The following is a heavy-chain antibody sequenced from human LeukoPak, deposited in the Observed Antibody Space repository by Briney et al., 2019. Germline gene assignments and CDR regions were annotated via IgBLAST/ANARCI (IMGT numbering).Heavy chain of an antibody. CDR1: GFTFSSYS. D-gene: IGHD5-18*01. CDR3: ARSAPWIQLWFDY. V-gene: IGHV3-48*04. Sequence: PGGSLRLSCAASGFTFSSYSMNWVRQAPGKGLEWVSYISSSGSTIYYADSVKGRFTISRDNAKNSLYLQMNSLRAEDTAVYYCARSAPWIQLWFDYWGQGTLVTVSS. J-gene: IGHJ4*02. CDR2: ISSSGSTI.